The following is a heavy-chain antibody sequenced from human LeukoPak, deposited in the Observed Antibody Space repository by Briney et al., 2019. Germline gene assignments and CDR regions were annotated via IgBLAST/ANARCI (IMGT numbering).Heavy chain of an antibody. CDR2: ISNSGSYT. D-gene: IGHD3-10*01. Sequence: GGSLRLSCAASGFSFSDNYMSWIRQAPGKGLEWVSYISNSGSYTNYPDSVKGRFTISRDNAKNSLYLQMNSLRAEDTAVYYCARRGGNFDYWGQGTLVTVSS. CDR3: ARRGGNFDY. J-gene: IGHJ4*02. CDR1: GFSFSDNY. V-gene: IGHV3-11*06.